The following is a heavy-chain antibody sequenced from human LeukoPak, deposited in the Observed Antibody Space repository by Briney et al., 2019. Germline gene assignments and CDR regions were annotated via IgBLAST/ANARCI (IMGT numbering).Heavy chain of an antibody. J-gene: IGHJ4*02. Sequence: GGSLRLSCVASGFSFSSYVMNWVRQAPGTGLEGVSAISGNGGGTYYADSVKGRFTISRDNSKNTLSLQMNSLRAEDTAVYYCAKGIELWLTYFDHWGQGTLVTASS. D-gene: IGHD5-18*01. V-gene: IGHV3-23*01. CDR3: AKGIELWLTYFDH. CDR2: ISGNGGGT. CDR1: GFSFSSYV.